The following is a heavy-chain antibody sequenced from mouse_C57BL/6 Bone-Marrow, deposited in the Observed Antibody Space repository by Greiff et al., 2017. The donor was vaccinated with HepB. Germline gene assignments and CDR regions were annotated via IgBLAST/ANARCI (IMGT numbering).Heavy chain of an antibody. V-gene: IGHV1-39*01. CDR1: GYSFTDYN. D-gene: IGHD2-5*01. CDR2: INPNYGTT. J-gene: IGHJ1*03. CDR3: AREGYYSNYNWYFDV. Sequence: EVHLVESGPELVKPGASVKISCKASGYSFTDYNMNWVKQSNGKSLEWIGVINPNYGTTSYNQKFKGKATLTVDQSSSTAYMQLNSLTSEDSAVYYCAREGYYSNYNWYFDVWGTGTTVTVSS.